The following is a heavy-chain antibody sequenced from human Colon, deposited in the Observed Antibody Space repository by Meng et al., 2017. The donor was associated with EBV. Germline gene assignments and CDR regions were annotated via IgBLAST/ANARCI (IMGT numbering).Heavy chain of an antibody. V-gene: IGHV4-34*01. J-gene: IGHJ5*02. CDR2: IDHRGNT. D-gene: IGHD3-10*01. Sequence: QVQLQQWGAVLLKPSETLSRSCAVYGGSFRDYYWTWSRHPPGKGLEWIGEIDHRGNTKYNPSLKSRVTISLDTSKKQFSLKVSSVTAADSAVYYCARRGPSGNFSPWSQGALVTVSS. CDR3: ARRGPSGNFSP. CDR1: GGSFRDYY.